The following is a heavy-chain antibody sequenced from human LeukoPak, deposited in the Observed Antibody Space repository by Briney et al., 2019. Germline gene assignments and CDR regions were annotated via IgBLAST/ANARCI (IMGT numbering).Heavy chain of an antibody. D-gene: IGHD5-24*01. V-gene: IGHV1-69*04. CDR1: GGTFSSYA. CDR2: IIPIFGIA. J-gene: IGHJ4*02. CDR3: AREDEMATIPFDY. Sequence: SVKVSWKASGGTFSSYAISWVRQAPGQGLEWMGRIIPIFGIANYAQKFQGRVTITADKSTSTAYMELSSLRSEDTAVYYCAREDEMATIPFDYWGQGTLVTVSS.